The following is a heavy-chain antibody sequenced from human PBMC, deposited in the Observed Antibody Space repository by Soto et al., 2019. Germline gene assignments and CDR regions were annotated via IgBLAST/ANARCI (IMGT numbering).Heavy chain of an antibody. D-gene: IGHD3-10*01. V-gene: IGHV4-34*01. Sequence: SETLSLTCAVYGGSFSGYYWSWIRQPPGKGLEWIGEINHSGSTNYNPSLKSRVTISVDTSKNQFSLKLSSVTAADTAVYYCARGLVGTIRGVTRYYYYGMDVWGQGTTVTVSS. CDR1: GGSFSGYY. CDR3: ARGLVGTIRGVTRYYYYGMDV. CDR2: INHSGST. J-gene: IGHJ6*02.